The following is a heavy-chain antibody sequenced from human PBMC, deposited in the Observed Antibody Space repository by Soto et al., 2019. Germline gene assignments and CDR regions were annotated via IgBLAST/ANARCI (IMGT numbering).Heavy chain of an antibody. J-gene: IGHJ6*03. Sequence: HPGGSLRLSCAASGFTFSSYSMNWVRQAPGKGLEWVSYISSSSSTIYYADSVKGRFTISRDNAKNSLYLQMNSLRAEDTAVYYCVLRGYDILTGYLFYYYMDVWGKGTTVTVSS. CDR1: GFTFSSYS. D-gene: IGHD3-9*01. CDR3: VLRGYDILTGYLFYYYMDV. CDR2: ISSSSSTI. V-gene: IGHV3-48*01.